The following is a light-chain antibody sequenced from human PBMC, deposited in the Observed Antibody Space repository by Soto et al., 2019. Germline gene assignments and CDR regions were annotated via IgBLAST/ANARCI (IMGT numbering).Light chain of an antibody. CDR2: GAS. Sequence: EIVLTQSPATLSVSPGERATLSCSASQSVSSNLAWYQQKPGQDPRLLVYGASSRATGIPDRVSGSGSGTDVTLTIRRLEPEDFATYDCQHLKTFPITFGQGTRLEIK. CDR3: QHLKTFPIT. V-gene: IGKV3-20*01. J-gene: IGKJ5*01. CDR1: QSVSSN.